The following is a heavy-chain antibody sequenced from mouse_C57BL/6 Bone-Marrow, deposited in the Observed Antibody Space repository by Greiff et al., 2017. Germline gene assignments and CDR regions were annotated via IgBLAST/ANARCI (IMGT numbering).Heavy chain of an antibody. J-gene: IGHJ1*03. Sequence: QVQLQQSGPELAPPGASVPLHCPSSFSPFPLSSLPFFNHLPLHLLYLIVWIYPIYGSTKYNEKFKGKATLTVDTSSSTAYMELHSLTSEDSAVYFCARLEFDGSSGDWYFDVWGTGTTVTVSS. D-gene: IGHD1-1*01. V-gene: IGHV1-85*01. CDR1: FSPFPLSS. CDR2: IYPIYGST. CDR3: ARLEFDGSSGDWYFDV.